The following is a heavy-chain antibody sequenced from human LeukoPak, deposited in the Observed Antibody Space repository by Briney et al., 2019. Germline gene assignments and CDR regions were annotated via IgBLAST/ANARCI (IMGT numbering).Heavy chain of an antibody. V-gene: IGHV4-39*07. Sequence: SETLSLTCTVSGGSISSSYYYWGWIRQPPGKGLEWIGSIYSSGSTYYNPSLKSRVTISVDRSKNQFSLKLSSVTAADTAVYYCARGGVTGDTDDAFDIWGQGTMVTVSS. CDR3: ARGGVTGDTDDAFDI. CDR2: IYSSGST. D-gene: IGHD7-27*01. CDR1: GGSISSSYYY. J-gene: IGHJ3*02.